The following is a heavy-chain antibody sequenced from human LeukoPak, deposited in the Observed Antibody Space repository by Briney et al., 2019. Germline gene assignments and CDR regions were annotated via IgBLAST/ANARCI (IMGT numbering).Heavy chain of an antibody. J-gene: IGHJ2*01. CDR1: GGSISSGGYY. Sequence: SETLSLTCTVSGGSISSGGYYWSWIRQPPGKGLEWIGSIYYSGSTYYNPSLKSRVTIFVDTSKNQFSLKLSSVTAADTAVYYCARGWGTMVRGVQPPFDLWGRGTLVTVSS. D-gene: IGHD3-10*01. CDR2: IYYSGST. V-gene: IGHV4-30-2*03. CDR3: ARGWGTMVRGVQPPFDL.